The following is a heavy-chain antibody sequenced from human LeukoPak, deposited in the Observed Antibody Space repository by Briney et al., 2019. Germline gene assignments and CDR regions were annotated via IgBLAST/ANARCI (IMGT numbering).Heavy chain of an antibody. CDR2: MKPNSGNA. CDR1: GYTVSSYD. CDR3: AGDFTGTLTGDADP. J-gene: IGHJ5*02. V-gene: IGHV1-8*01. D-gene: IGHD3-9*01. Sequence: ASVKVYCQASGYTVSSYDMNWVRQNPRQRLSWMGWMKPNSGNAGSVQKFQGRVTMTRVTSIGTAYIQMSRVRSDDTAVYYCAGDFTGTLTGDADPWGQGALVTVSS.